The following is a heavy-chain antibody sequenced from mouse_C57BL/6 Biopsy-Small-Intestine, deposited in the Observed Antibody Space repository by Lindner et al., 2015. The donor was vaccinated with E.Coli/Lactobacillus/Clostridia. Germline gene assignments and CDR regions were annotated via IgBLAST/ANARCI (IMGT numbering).Heavy chain of an antibody. Sequence: SVKVSCKYSGGTFSSYGISWVRQAPGQGLEWMGRMIPTLGTRDYAQKFQGRVTLIADKSTNTVYMELSSLRSEDTAVYFCARDRRDYGDYDVFDIWGQGTMVTVSS. CDR1: GGTFSSYG. CDR2: MIPTLGTR. CDR3: ARDRRDYGDYDVFDI. V-gene: IGHV1-81*01. J-gene: IGHJ3*01. D-gene: IGHD2-13*01.